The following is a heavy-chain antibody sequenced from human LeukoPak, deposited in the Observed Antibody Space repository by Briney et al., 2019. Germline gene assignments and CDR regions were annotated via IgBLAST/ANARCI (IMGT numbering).Heavy chain of an antibody. CDR3: ARANERYDYVWESYRHYFDY. D-gene: IGHD3-16*02. CDR1: GGSISSYY. Sequence: SETLSLTCTVSGGSISSYYWSWIRQPPGKGLEWIGYIYYSGSTNYNPSLKSRVTISVDTSKNQFSLKLSSVTAADTAVYYCARANERYDYVWESYRHYFDYWGQGTLVTVSS. CDR2: IYYSGST. J-gene: IGHJ4*02. V-gene: IGHV4-59*01.